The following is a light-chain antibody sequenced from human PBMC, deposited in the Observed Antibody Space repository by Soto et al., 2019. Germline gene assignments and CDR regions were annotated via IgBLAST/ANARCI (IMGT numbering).Light chain of an antibody. Sequence: AIQLTQSPSSLSASVRDRVTITCRASQGISSALAWYQQKPGKAPKLLISDASSLESGVPSRFSGSGSGTEFTLTISSLQPEDFATYYSQQFNSYPRTFGQGTKVDIK. CDR2: DAS. CDR1: QGISSA. J-gene: IGKJ1*01. CDR3: QQFNSYPRT. V-gene: IGKV1-13*02.